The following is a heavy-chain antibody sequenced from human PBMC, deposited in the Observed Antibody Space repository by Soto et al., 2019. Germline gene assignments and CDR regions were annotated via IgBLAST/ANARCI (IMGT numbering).Heavy chain of an antibody. CDR1: GFMFDEFA. J-gene: IGHJ5*02. V-gene: IGHV3-9*01. CDR3: AKGLHIISQIPIDP. Sequence: GGSLRLSCAASGFMFDEFAMHWVRQRPGKGLEWVSTIGWSSGSIVYAESVKGRFTISRDNAKKSLYLQMNSLRADDTAFYYCAKGLHIISQIPIDPWGQGTLVTVSS. CDR2: IGWSSGSI. D-gene: IGHD2-2*02.